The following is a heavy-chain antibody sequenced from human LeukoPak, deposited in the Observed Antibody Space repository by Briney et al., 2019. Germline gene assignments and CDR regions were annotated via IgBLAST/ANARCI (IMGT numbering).Heavy chain of an antibody. CDR1: GFTFSNYA. CDR3: ASAFDY. Sequence: GGSLRLSCAASGFTFSNYAMTWVRQAPGKGLEWVSTISGSGDSTYHADSVKGRFTISRDNSKNTLYLQMNSLKAEDTAIYYCASAFDYWGQGTLVTVSS. V-gene: IGHV3-23*01. CDR2: ISGSGDST. J-gene: IGHJ4*02.